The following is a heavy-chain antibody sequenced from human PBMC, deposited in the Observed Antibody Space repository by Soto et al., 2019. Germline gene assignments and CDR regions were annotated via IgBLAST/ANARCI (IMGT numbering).Heavy chain of an antibody. D-gene: IGHD3-9*01. CDR3: AKDGSHYDILTGYPYYFDY. J-gene: IGHJ4*02. CDR2: ISYDGSNK. Sequence: GGSLRLSCAASGFTFSSYGMHWVRQAPGKGLEWVAVISYDGSNKYYADSVKGRFTISRDNSKNTLYLQMNSLRAEDTAVYYCAKDGSHYDILTGYPYYFDYWGQGTLVTVSS. CDR1: GFTFSSYG. V-gene: IGHV3-30*18.